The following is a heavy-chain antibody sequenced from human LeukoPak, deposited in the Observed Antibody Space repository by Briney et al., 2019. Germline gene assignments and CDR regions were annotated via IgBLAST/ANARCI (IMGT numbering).Heavy chain of an antibody. CDR3: ARGPDTWNSFFAY. CDR2: TYYSGST. J-gene: IGHJ4*02. Sequence: SETLSLTCTVSGGSITNYHWNWIRQSPGKGLEWIGYTYYSGSTNYNPSLKSRVIISADTSKNQFSLKLISMTAADTAVYYCARGPDTWNSFFAYWGQGTLVTVSS. CDR1: GGSITNYH. D-gene: IGHD5-18*01. V-gene: IGHV4-59*01.